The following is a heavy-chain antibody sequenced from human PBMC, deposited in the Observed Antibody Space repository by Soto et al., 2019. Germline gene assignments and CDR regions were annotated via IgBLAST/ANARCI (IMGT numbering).Heavy chain of an antibody. Sequence: ASVKVSCKASGYTFTGYYIHWVRQAPGQGLEWMGWINPNNGDTNYAQKFQGRVTMTRDKSTSTAYMELSSQRFDDTAVYYCARQSGYDYVFDYWGQGTLVTVSS. CDR2: INPNNGDT. CDR1: GYTFTGYY. D-gene: IGHD5-12*01. J-gene: IGHJ4*02. V-gene: IGHV1-2*02. CDR3: ARQSGYDYVFDY.